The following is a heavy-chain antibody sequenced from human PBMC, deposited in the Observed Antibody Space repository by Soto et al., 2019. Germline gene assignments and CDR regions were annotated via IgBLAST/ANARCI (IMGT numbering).Heavy chain of an antibody. J-gene: IGHJ4*02. CDR3: ARDMPNTTANYLYYFDY. CDR2: VSSSSSLM. V-gene: IGHV3-21*06. CDR1: GFTFNTYS. D-gene: IGHD4-17*01. Sequence: EVQLVESGGGLVEPGGSLRLSCVASGFTFNTYSMNWVRQAPGKGLEWVSSVSSSSSLMYYADSVKGRFTISRDNTKSSLYLQMNSLRAEDTAVYYCARDMPNTTANYLYYFDYWGQGTLVTVSS.